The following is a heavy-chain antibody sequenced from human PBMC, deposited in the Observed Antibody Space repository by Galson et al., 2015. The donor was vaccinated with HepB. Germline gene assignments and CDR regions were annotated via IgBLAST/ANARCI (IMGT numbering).Heavy chain of an antibody. V-gene: IGHV3-30*18. CDR2: ISYDGSDM. J-gene: IGHJ6*02. CDR1: GFTFTRNG. Sequence: SLRLPCAASGFTFTRNGMHWVRQAPGKGLEWVAVISYDGSDMYYADSVKGRFIISRDNSKNTLFLQLNSLRAEDTAVYYCAKDGPTVTPGGMDAWGQGTTVTVSS. D-gene: IGHD4-17*01. CDR3: AKDGPTVTPGGMDA.